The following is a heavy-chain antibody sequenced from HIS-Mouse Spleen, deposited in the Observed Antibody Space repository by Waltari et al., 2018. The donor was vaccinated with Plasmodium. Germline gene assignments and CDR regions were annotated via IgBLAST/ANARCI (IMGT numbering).Heavy chain of an antibody. CDR1: GFTFSRYG. CDR2: ISYDGSNK. V-gene: IGHV3-30*18. J-gene: IGHJ4*02. D-gene: IGHD3-16*01. CDR3: AKAQGVINFDY. Sequence: QVQLVESGGGVVQPGRSLRPPCAASGFTFSRYGMHWVRQAPGKGLEWVAVISYDGSNKYYADSVKGRFTISRDNSKNTLYLQMNSLRAEDTAVYYCAKAQGVINFDYWGQGTLVTVSS.